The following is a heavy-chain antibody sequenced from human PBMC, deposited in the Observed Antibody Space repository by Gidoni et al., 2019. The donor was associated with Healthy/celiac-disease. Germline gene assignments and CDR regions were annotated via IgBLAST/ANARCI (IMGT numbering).Heavy chain of an antibody. J-gene: IGHJ4*02. V-gene: IGHV4-34*01. CDR2: NNHSGST. Sequence: QVQLQQWGAGLLKPSETLSLTCAVYGGSFSGYYWSWIRQPPGKGLEWIGENNHSGSTNYSPSIKSRDTISVDTYKNQFSLKLSSVTAEDTAVYYCARPGGGGSFPLDYWGQGTLVTVSS. D-gene: IGHD1-26*01. CDR1: GGSFSGYY. CDR3: ARPGGGGSFPLDY.